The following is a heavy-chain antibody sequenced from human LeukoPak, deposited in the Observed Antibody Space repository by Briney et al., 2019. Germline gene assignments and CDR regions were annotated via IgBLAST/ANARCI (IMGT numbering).Heavy chain of an antibody. V-gene: IGHV3-30-3*01. CDR3: ASSWELLGPFDY. D-gene: IGHD1-26*01. Sequence: GGSLRLSCAASGFTFSSYSMYWVRQAPGKGMEWVAVISYDVTNKYYADSVKGRFTISRDNSKNTLYLQMNSLRAEDTPVYYCASSWELLGPFDYWGQGTLVTVSS. J-gene: IGHJ4*02. CDR1: GFTFSSYS. CDR2: ISYDVTNK.